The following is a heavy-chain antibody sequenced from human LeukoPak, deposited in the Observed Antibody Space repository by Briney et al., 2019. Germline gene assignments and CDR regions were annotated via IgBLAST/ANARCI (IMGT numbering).Heavy chain of an antibody. Sequence: GSLRLSCAASGFTFSSYAMSWVRQAPGKGLEWVSAISGSGGSTYYADSVKGRFTISRDNSKNTLYLQMNSLRAEDTAVYYCAKEQGTSPRITLYYFDYWGQGTLVTVSS. D-gene: IGHD2/OR15-2a*01. CDR1: GFTFSSYA. J-gene: IGHJ4*02. V-gene: IGHV3-23*01. CDR2: ISGSGGST. CDR3: AKEQGTSPRITLYYFDY.